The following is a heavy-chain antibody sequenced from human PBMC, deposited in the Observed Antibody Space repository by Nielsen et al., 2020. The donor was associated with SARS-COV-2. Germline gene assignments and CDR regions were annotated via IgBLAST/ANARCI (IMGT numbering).Heavy chain of an antibody. CDR2: IRSDGSQK. CDR3: AKSGFIVAGVYHGLDV. CDR1: EFTFSSYG. D-gene: IGHD5-12*01. V-gene: IGHV3-30*02. J-gene: IGHJ6*02. Sequence: GGSLRLSCAASEFTFSSYGMHWVRQAPGKGLEWGAFIRSDGSQKYYAESVKGRFTISRDDSKSTLYLQMTSLRPEDTALYYCAKSGFIVAGVYHGLDVWGHGTTVTVSS.